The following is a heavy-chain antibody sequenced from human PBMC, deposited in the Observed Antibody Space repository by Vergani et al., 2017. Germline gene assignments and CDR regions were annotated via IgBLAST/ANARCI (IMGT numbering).Heavy chain of an antibody. Sequence: QVQLQQWGAGLLKPSETLSLTCAVYGGSFSGYYWSWIRQPPGKGLEWIGEINHSGSTNYNPSLKSRVTISVDTSKNQFSLKLSSVTAADTAVYYCARGPRVTHSNSPPDYWGQGTLVTVSA. CDR3: ARGPRVTHSNSPPDY. CDR1: GGSFSGYY. V-gene: IGHV4-34*01. CDR2: INHSGST. J-gene: IGHJ4*02. D-gene: IGHD6-6*01.